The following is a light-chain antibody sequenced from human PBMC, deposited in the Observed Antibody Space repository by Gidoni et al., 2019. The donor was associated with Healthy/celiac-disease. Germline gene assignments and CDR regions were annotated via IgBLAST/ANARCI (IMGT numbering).Light chain of an antibody. CDR1: KLGDKY. J-gene: IGLJ2*01. CDR3: QAWDSSTGV. CDR2: QDS. Sequence: SYELTQPPSLSVSPGHTASITCSGDKLGDKYACWYQQKPGQSPVLVIYQDSKRPSGIPERFSGSNSGNTATLTISGTQSMDEADYYCQAWDSSTGVFGGGTKLTVL. V-gene: IGLV3-1*01.